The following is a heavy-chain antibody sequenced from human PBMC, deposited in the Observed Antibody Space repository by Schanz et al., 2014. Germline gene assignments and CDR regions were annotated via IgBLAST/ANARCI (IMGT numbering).Heavy chain of an antibody. CDR3: TRGGYSYALSAFDI. D-gene: IGHD5-18*01. CDR1: GYTFTGYY. CDR2: INPNSGTT. J-gene: IGHJ3*02. V-gene: IGHV1-2*04. Sequence: QVQLVQSGAEVKKPGASVKVSCKASGYTFTGYYMHWVRQAPGQGLEWMGWINPNSGTTNYAQKFQGWVTMTRDTSISTAYMDLRSLRSDDTALYYCTRGGYSYALSAFDIWGQGTMVTVSS.